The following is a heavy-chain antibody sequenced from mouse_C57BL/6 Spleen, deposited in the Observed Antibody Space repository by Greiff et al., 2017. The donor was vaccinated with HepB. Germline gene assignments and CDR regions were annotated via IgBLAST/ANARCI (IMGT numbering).Heavy chain of an antibody. D-gene: IGHD1-3*01. CDR3: ARLIGGRNYFDY. J-gene: IGHJ2*01. CDR2: IDPSDSYT. V-gene: IGHV1-69*01. CDR1: GYTFTSYW. Sequence: QVRLQQPGAELVMPGASVKLSCKASGYTFTSYWMHWVKQRPGQGLEWIGEIDPSDSYTNYNQKFKGKSKLTVDKSSSTAYMQLRSLTSEDSAVYYCARLIGGRNYFDYWGQGTTLTVSS.